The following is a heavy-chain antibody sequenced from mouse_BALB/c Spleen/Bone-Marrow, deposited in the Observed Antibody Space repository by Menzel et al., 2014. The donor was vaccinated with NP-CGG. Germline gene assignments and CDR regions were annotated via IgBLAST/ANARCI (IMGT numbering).Heavy chain of an antibody. V-gene: IGHV1-5*01. CDR3: TRYYYGGRDWCFHA. D-gene: IGHD1-1*01. CDR2: VYPGNNDT. J-gene: IGHJ1*01. CDR1: GYTFTSFW. Sequence: VQLQQSGAVLARPGASVRMSCKASGYTFTSFWMHWVKQRPGQGLEWIGAVYPGNNDTNYDQNFKGKAKLTAVTSTSTAYMEFSSLANEDSAVYYCTRYYYGGRDWCFHAWGAGATVPVSS.